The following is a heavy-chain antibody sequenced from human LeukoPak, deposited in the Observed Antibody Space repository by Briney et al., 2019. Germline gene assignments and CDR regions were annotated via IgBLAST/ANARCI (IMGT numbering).Heavy chain of an antibody. CDR1: GFTFSSYW. J-gene: IGHJ3*02. CDR3: ARDKWIQLWLRGIDAFDI. V-gene: IGHV3-74*01. Sequence: GGSLRLSCAASGFTFSSYWMHWVRQAPGKGLVWVSRINSDGSSTSYADSVKGRFTISRDNAKNTLYLQMNSLRAEDTAVYYCARDKWIQLWLRGIDAFDIWGQGTMVTVSS. D-gene: IGHD5-18*01. CDR2: INSDGSST.